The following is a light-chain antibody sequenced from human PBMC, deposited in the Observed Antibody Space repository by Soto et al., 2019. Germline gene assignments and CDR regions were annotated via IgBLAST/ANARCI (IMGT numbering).Light chain of an antibody. Sequence: DIVMTQSPDSLAVSLGERATINCKSSQNVLYNSNNKNYLAWYQQKPGQPPKLLIYWASTRESGVPDRFSGSGSGTDFTLTISSLQAEDVAVYYCQQYYTIPMYTFGQGTKLEIK. V-gene: IGKV4-1*01. J-gene: IGKJ2*01. CDR1: QNVLYNSNNKNY. CDR3: QQYYTIPMYT. CDR2: WAS.